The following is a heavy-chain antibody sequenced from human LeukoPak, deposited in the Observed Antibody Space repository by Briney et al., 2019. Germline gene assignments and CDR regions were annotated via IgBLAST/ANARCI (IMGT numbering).Heavy chain of an antibody. Sequence: ASVKVSCKASGYTFTSYYMHWVRQAPGQGLEWMGIINPSGGSTSYAQKFQGRVTMTRDMSTSTVYMELSSLRSEDTAVYYCARSRESKYYFDYWGQGTLVTVSS. V-gene: IGHV1-46*01. J-gene: IGHJ4*02. CDR3: ARSRESKYYFDY. CDR2: INPSGGST. CDR1: GYTFTSYY.